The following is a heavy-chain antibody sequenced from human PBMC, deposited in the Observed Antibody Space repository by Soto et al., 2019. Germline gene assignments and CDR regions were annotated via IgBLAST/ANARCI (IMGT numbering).Heavy chain of an antibody. CDR1: GGTFSSYT. Sequence: QVQLVQSGAEVKKPGSSVKVSCRASGGTFSSYTISWVRQAPGQGLEWMGRIIPVLGKASYSQKFQGRVTLTEDKAASLVYLEVNRLRSDDTAVYFFAMLPEATVITPTGAIDYWGQGTLVSVSS. J-gene: IGHJ4*02. V-gene: IGHV1-69*02. D-gene: IGHD1-20*01. CDR3: AMLPEATVITPTGAIDY. CDR2: IIPVLGKA.